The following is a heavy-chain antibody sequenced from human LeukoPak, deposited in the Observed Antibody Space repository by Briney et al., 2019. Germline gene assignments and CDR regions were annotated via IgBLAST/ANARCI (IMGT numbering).Heavy chain of an antibody. CDR2: IYYSGST. Sequence: PSETLSLTCTVSGGSISSYYWSWIRQPPGKGLEWIGYIYYSGSTNYNPSLKSRDTISVDTSKNQLSLKLSSVTAADTAVYYCAAATVVKGVDYWGQGTLVTVSS. CDR3: AAATVVKGVDY. V-gene: IGHV4-59*01. CDR1: GGSISSYY. J-gene: IGHJ4*02. D-gene: IGHD4-17*01.